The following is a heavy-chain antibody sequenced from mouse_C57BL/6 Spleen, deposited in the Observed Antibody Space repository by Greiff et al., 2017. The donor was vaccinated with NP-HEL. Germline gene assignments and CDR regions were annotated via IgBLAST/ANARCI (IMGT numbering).Heavy chain of an antibody. Sequence: VHVKQSGAELVRPGASVKLSCTASGFNIKDYYMHWVKQRPEQGLEWIGRIDPEDGDTEYAPKFQGKATMTADTSSNTAYLQLSSLTSEDAAVCYCPYGDWYFDVWGTGTTVTVSS. V-gene: IGHV14-1*01. CDR1: GFNIKDYY. J-gene: IGHJ1*03. CDR2: IDPEDGDT. D-gene: IGHD1-1*01. CDR3: PYGDWYFDV.